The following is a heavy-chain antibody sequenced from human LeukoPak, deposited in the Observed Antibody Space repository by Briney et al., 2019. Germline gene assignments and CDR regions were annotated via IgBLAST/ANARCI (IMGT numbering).Heavy chain of an antibody. D-gene: IGHD4-17*01. CDR1: GFTFCNYD. V-gene: IGHV3-13*01. CDR3: ARTTVTSGPYWYFDL. CDR2: IDTAGDT. J-gene: IGHJ2*01. Sequence: GGSLRLSCAASGFTFCNYDMHWVLQATGEGLECVSAIDTAGDTYYPGSVSGRFTISRENAENSLYLQMNSLRAGDTGVYYCARTTVTSGPYWYFDLWGRGTLVTVST.